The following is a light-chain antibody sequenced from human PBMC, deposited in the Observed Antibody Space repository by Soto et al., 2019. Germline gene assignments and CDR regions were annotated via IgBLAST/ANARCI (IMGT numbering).Light chain of an antibody. V-gene: IGLV2-14*03. Sequence: QSALTQPASLSGSPGQSITISCTGTSSDVGGYNYVSWYQQHPGKAPKLMIYDVRNRPLGVSNRFSGSKSGNTASLTISGLQAEDEADYYCSSYRASSTTHYVFGTGTKLTVL. CDR2: DVR. CDR1: SSDVGGYNY. J-gene: IGLJ1*01. CDR3: SSYRASSTTHYV.